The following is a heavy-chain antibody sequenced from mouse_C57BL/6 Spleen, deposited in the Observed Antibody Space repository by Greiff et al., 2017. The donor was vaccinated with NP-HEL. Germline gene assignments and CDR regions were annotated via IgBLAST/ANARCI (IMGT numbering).Heavy chain of an antibody. CDR3: ARTEFWYFDV. CDR1: GYSITSGYY. CDR2: ISYDGSN. Sequence: EVQLQESGPGLVKPSQSLSLTCSVTGYSITSGYYWNWIRQFPGNKLEWMGYISYDGSNNYNPSLKNRISITRDTSKNQFFLKLNSVTTEDTATYYCARTEFWYFDVWGTGTTVTVSS. V-gene: IGHV3-6*01. J-gene: IGHJ1*03.